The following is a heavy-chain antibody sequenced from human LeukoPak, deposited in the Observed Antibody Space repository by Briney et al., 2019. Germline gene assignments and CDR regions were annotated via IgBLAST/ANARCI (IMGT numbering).Heavy chain of an antibody. D-gene: IGHD6-13*01. CDR3: AIALQGASSSWYKNYFDY. V-gene: IGHV4-39*02. CDR1: GGSISSSTYY. Sequence: KASETLSLTCNVSGGSISSSTYYWGWIRQPPGKGLEWIGNIYYSGSTYYNLSLKSRLTISVDTSQGQFSLRLSSVTAADTAVYYCAIALQGASSSWYKNYFDYWGQGTLVTVSS. CDR2: IYYSGST. J-gene: IGHJ4*02.